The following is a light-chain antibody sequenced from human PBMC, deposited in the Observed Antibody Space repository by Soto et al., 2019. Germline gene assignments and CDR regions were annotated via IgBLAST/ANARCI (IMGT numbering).Light chain of an antibody. V-gene: IGKV3-20*01. CDR2: AAS. CDR3: QQYGASPPYT. Sequence: EIVLTQSPGTLSLSPGERATLSCRASRSFASSYLAWYQQRPGQAPRLLIYAASNRATGIPDRFSGGGSGTDFTLTINRLEAEDSAVYYCQQYGASPPYTFGQGTKVEIK. J-gene: IGKJ2*01. CDR1: RSFASSY.